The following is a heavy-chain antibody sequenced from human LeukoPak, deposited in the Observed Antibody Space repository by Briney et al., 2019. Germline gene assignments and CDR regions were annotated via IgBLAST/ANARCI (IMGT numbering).Heavy chain of an antibody. V-gene: IGHV3-74*01. CDR1: GFTFSSYW. Sequence: GGSLRLSCAASGFTFSSYWMPWVRQAPGKGLVWVSRINSDGSSTSYADSVKGRFTISRDNAKNTLYLQMNSLRAEDTAVYYCARDAADYDYVWGSYRSSPPDYWGQGTLVTVSS. D-gene: IGHD3-16*02. CDR3: ARDAADYDYVWGSYRSSPPDY. J-gene: IGHJ4*02. CDR2: INSDGSST.